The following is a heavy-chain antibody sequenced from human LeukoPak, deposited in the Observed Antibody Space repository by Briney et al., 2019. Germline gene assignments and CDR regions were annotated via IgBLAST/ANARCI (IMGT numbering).Heavy chain of an antibody. D-gene: IGHD3-3*01. Sequence: GRSLRLSCAASGFTFDDYAMHWVPQAPGKGLEWGSGISWNSGSIGYADSVKGRFTIPRDNPKNSMYLQMNSLRAEDTALYYCAKDSIKNDFWSGYLGCFDYWGQGTLVTVSS. J-gene: IGHJ4*02. V-gene: IGHV3-9*01. CDR3: AKDSIKNDFWSGYLGCFDY. CDR2: ISWNSGSI. CDR1: GFTFDDYA.